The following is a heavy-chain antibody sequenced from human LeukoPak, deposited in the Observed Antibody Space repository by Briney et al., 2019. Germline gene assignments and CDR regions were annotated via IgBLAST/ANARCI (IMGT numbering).Heavy chain of an antibody. CDR3: ARGNSGYYRNTKFDY. CDR2: INWNGGSR. D-gene: IGHD3-22*01. V-gene: IGHV3-20*04. CDR1: GFTFDDYG. J-gene: IGHJ4*02. Sequence: GGSLRLSCAASGFTFDDYGMSWVRQAPGKGLEWVSGINWNGGSRGYADSVKVRFTISRDNAKNSLYLQMNSLRAEDTALYYCARGNSGYYRNTKFDYWGQGTLVTVSS.